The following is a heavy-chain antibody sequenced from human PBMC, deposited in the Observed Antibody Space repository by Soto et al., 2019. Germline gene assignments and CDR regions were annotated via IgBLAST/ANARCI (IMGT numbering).Heavy chain of an antibody. CDR2: INPNSGGT. Sequence: ASVKVSCKASGYTFTGYYMHWVRQAPGQGLEWMGWINPNSGGTNYAQKFQGWVTMTRDTSISTAYMELSRLRSDDTAVYYCARDLTDCSSTSCYNYYYYGMDVCGEGTTVTV. CDR1: GYTFTGYY. V-gene: IGHV1-2*04. J-gene: IGHJ6*02. D-gene: IGHD2-2*02. CDR3: ARDLTDCSSTSCYNYYYYGMDV.